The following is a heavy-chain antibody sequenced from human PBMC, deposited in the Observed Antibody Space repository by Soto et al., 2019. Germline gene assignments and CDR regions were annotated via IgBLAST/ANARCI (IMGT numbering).Heavy chain of an antibody. CDR2: IKSKTDGGTT. CDR1: GITFTNVW. Sequence: EVQLVESGGGLVKPGGSLRLSCAASGITFTNVWMTWVRQAPGKGLEWVGRIKSKTDGGTTEYTAPVKGRFTISRDDSKNTLYLQMTSLKAEDTAVYFCTTYSSGWYWGQGTLVTVSS. D-gene: IGHD6-19*01. V-gene: IGHV3-15*01. J-gene: IGHJ4*02. CDR3: TTYSSGWY.